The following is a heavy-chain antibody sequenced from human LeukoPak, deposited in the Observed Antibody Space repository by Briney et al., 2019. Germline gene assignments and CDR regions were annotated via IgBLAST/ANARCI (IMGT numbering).Heavy chain of an antibody. Sequence: PGGSLRLSCAASGFTVSSNYMSWVRQAPGEGLEWVSVIYSGGSTYYAGSVKGRFTISRDNSKNTLYLQMNSLRAEDTAVYYCARVIQLWLMLDYWGQGTLVTVSS. CDR3: ARVIQLWLMLDY. CDR1: GFTVSSNY. J-gene: IGHJ4*02. D-gene: IGHD5-18*01. V-gene: IGHV3-53*01. CDR2: IYSGGST.